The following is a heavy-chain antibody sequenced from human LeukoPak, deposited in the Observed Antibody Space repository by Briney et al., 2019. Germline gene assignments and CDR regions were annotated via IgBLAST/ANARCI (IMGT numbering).Heavy chain of an antibody. V-gene: IGHV3-23*01. Sequence: PGGSLRLSCAASGFTFSTYAMSWVRQAPGKGLEWVSDISGSGEITNYADSVKGRFTISRDNYENTLDLQMDSLRVEDTAVYYCAKDRIVGATTSYDYFDYWGQGTLVTVSS. CDR3: AKDRIVGATTSYDYFDY. D-gene: IGHD1-26*01. CDR2: ISGSGEIT. CDR1: GFTFSTYA. J-gene: IGHJ4*02.